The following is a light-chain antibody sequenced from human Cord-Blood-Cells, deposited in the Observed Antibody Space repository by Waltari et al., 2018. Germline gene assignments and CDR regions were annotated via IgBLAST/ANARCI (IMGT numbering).Light chain of an antibody. CDR2: DAS. V-gene: IGKV1-5*01. Sequence: DIQMTQSPSTLSASVGDRVTITCRASQSISSWLAWYQQQPGKAPKLLIYDASSLESGVPSMFSGSGSATECTPTISSLQADDVATYYCKQYNSYSTFGQGTKVEIK. J-gene: IGKJ1*01. CDR3: KQYNSYST. CDR1: QSISSW.